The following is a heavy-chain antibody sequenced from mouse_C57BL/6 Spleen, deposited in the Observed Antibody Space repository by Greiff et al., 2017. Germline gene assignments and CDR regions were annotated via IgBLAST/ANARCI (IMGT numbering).Heavy chain of an antibody. CDR2: IWSGGST. Sequence: QVQLKESGPGLVQPSQSLSITCTVSGFSLTSYGVHWVRQSPGKGLEWLGVIWSGGSTDYNAAFISRLSISKDNSKCQVFFKMNSLQADDTAIYYCARNYYGSSFPSMDYWGQGTSVTVSA. CDR1: GFSLTSYG. CDR3: ARNYYGSSFPSMDY. V-gene: IGHV2-2*01. J-gene: IGHJ4*01. D-gene: IGHD1-1*01.